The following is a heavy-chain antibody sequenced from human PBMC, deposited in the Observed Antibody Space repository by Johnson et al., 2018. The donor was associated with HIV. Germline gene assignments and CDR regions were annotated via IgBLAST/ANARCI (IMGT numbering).Heavy chain of an antibody. CDR2: LNSGGGP. CDR3: GRGCRDGYTGDAFDV. J-gene: IGHJ3*01. V-gene: IGHV3-66*01. CDR1: GFTVSSNY. Sequence: VQLVESGGGLVQPGGSLRLSCAASGFTVSSNYMTWVRQGPGKGLEWVSVLNSGGGPYFADSVTGRFTISRDNAKNKLYLQMHSLRAEDTAVYFCGRGCRDGYTGDAFDVWGRGTRVTVSS. D-gene: IGHD5-24*01.